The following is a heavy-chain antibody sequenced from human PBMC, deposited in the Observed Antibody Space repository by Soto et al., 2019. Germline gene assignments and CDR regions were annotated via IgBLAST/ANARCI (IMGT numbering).Heavy chain of an antibody. D-gene: IGHD1-26*01. CDR3: ARHYFYSFDV. CDR2: MLHSGNS. V-gene: IGHV4-4*02. Sequence: SETLSLTCAISGDFVSRSNWWSWVRQPPGRGLEWIGEMLHSGNSNFNPSLKSRVTISIDKSTNQISLRLTSVTAADTAMYYCARHYFYSFDVWGPGTMVTVSS. CDR1: GDFVSRSNW. J-gene: IGHJ3*01.